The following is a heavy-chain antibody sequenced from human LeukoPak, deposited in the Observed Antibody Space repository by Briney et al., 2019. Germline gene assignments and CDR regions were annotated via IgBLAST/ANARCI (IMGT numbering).Heavy chain of an antibody. J-gene: IGHJ3*02. CDR3: ASLENYYDSSGYLVTDAFDI. V-gene: IGHV1-2*02. CDR1: GYTSTGYY. Sequence: ASVKVSCKASGYTSTGYYMHWVRQAPGQGLEWMGWINPNSGGTNYAQKFQGRVTTTRDTSISTAYMELSRLRSDDTAVYYCASLENYYDSSGYLVTDAFDIWGQGTMVTVSS. CDR2: INPNSGGT. D-gene: IGHD3-22*01.